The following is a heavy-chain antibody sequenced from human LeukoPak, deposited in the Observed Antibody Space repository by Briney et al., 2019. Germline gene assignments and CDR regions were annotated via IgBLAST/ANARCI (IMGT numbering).Heavy chain of an antibody. D-gene: IGHD3-22*01. Sequence: GRSLRLSCAASGFTFSSYGMLWVRQAPGKGLEWVTVISYDGSNKYYADSVKGRFTIYRDNSKNTLYLQMNSRRAEETAVYYCAKVGYDSSGYYYLDYWGQGTLVTASS. CDR3: AKVGYDSSGYYYLDY. J-gene: IGHJ4*02. V-gene: IGHV3-30*18. CDR2: ISYDGSNK. CDR1: GFTFSSYG.